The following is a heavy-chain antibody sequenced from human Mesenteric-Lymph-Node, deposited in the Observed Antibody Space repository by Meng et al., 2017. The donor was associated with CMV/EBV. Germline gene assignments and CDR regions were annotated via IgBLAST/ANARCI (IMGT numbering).Heavy chain of an antibody. J-gene: IGHJ6*02. CDR2: INPNIADT. Sequence: ASVKVSCKASGYTFTGYYIHWVRQAPGQGLEWMGWINPNIADTNYAQKFQDRVTMTRDKSISTAFMEVIRLRSDDTAVYYCARGGYYYHYGMDVWGQGTTVTVSS. CDR3: ARGGYYYHYGMDV. CDR1: GYTFTGYY. V-gene: IGHV1-2*02.